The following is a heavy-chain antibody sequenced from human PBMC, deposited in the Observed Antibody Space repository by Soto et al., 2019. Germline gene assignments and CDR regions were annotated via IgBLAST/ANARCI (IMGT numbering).Heavy chain of an antibody. Sequence: ASVKVSCKASGYTFTGYYMHWVRQAPGQGLEWMGWINPNSGGTNYAQKFQGWVTMTRDTSISTAYMERSRLRSDDTAVYYCAREECSGGSCYVDYWGQGTLVTVSS. J-gene: IGHJ4*02. CDR2: INPNSGGT. CDR3: AREECSGGSCYVDY. V-gene: IGHV1-2*04. D-gene: IGHD2-15*01. CDR1: GYTFTGYY.